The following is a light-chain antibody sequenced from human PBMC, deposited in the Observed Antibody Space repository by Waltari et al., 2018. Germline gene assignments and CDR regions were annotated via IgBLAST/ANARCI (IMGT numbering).Light chain of an antibody. Sequence: IVLTQSPGTLSLSPGANATLSCRASQSVCRTLAWYQQKPGQAPRLLMYGASSRATGTPDRFSGSGSGTDFSLTISRLEPEDFAVYYCQHYVRLPATFGQGTKVEIK. CDR1: QSVCRT. CDR2: GAS. J-gene: IGKJ1*01. CDR3: QHYVRLPAT. V-gene: IGKV3-20*01.